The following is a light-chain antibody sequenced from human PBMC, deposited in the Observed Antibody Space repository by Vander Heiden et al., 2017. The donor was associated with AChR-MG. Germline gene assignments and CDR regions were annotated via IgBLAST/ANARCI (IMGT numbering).Light chain of an antibody. V-gene: IGKV3-15*01. CDR2: GSV. Sequence: VMTQSPATLSVSPGEGATLSCRASQSVGGDVAWFQQKPGQAPRLLIFGSVTRGTGIPARFSGSGFGTEFTLTISSLQSEDFALYYCQQYNHWPITFGGGTKVEIK. J-gene: IGKJ4*01. CDR3: QQYNHWPIT. CDR1: QSVGGD.